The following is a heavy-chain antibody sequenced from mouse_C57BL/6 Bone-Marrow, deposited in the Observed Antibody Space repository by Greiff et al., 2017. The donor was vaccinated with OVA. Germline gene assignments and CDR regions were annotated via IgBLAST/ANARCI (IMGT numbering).Heavy chain of an antibody. D-gene: IGHD4-1*01. J-gene: IGHJ3*01. CDR2: IYPGDGDT. V-gene: IGHV1-82*01. CDR1: GYAFSSSW. CDR3: ARLTGTRFAY. Sequence: QVQLKESGPELVKPGASVKISCKASGYAFSSSWMNWVKQRPGKGLEWIGRIYPGDGDTNYNGKFKGKATLTADKSSSTAYMQLSSLTSEDSAVYFCARLTGTRFAYWGQRTLVTVSA.